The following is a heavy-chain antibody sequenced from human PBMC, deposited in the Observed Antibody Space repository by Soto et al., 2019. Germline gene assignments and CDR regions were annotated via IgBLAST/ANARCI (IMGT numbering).Heavy chain of an antibody. Sequence: QVHLVQSGAEEKRPGASVKVSCKASGYTFTNYAIHWVRQAPGQRLEWMGWINSANGNTQYSQKFQGRLTITRDTSASTGTMDLSSLRSEDTAVYYCARGGGGLRFGELPFFDYWGQGTLVTVSS. CDR2: INSANGNT. D-gene: IGHD3-16*01. CDR3: ARGGGGLRFGELPFFDY. J-gene: IGHJ4*02. V-gene: IGHV1-3*05. CDR1: GYTFTNYA.